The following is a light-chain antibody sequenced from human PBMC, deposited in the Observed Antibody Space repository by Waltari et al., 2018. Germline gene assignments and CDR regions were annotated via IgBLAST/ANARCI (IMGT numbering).Light chain of an antibody. V-gene: IGLV2-18*02. J-gene: IGLJ2*01. CDR2: DAR. CDR3: SSYTANTRF. CDR1: CRDVGCDNL. Sequence: QSALTQPPSVSGSPGQSVTISCSATCRDVGCDNLASWYQQPPGTAPKLLIYDARNRRSVVAHHFSGSRSGNTASLTITGLRAEDEADYYCSSYTANTRFFGRGTKLTVL.